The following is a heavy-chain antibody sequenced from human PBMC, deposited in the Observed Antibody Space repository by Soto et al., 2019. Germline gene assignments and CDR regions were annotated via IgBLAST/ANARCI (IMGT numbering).Heavy chain of an antibody. J-gene: IGHJ4*02. CDR3: AREVPGITSFDY. D-gene: IGHD3-10*01. V-gene: IGHV1-3*01. CDR1: GYASVSYA. CDR2: INAGVDGT. Sequence: QVQLVQSGPEMMQPGASVKISCKPSGYASVSYAMHWVRQVHGQVYEWLGWINAGVDGTMYSERFQGRVKITRDTSANTVYLELNALTSEDTAVYYCAREVPGITSFDYWGQGTLVIVSS.